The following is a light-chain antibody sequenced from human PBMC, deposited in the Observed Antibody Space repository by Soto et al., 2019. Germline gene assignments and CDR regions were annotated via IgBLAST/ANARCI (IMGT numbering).Light chain of an antibody. Sequence: EIVLTQFSVTLSLFPGESASLCCRASQTVSKNHLSSFQQKPRQAPRLLNYGTTTRATGIPVRISGSGSGTDFTLTISSLQPEDFAVYFCHQDFNLPWTFGQGTKVDIK. V-gene: IGKV3D-7*01. CDR3: HQDFNLPWT. CDR1: QTVSKNH. CDR2: GTT. J-gene: IGKJ1*01.